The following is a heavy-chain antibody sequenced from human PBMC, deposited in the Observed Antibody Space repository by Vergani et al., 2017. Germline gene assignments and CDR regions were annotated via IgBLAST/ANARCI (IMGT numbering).Heavy chain of an antibody. CDR1: GSSFTSYW. CDR3: ASLHRGATDFDY. CDR2: IDPSDSST. Sequence: EVQLVQSGAEVKKPGGSLRISCTGSGSSFTSYWISLVRQMPGKGLEWMGRIDPSDSSTNYSPSFQVHVTISADKSISTAYLQWSSLKASDTAMYYCASLHRGATDFDYWGQGTLVTVSS. J-gene: IGHJ4*02. V-gene: IGHV5-10-1*01. D-gene: IGHD1-26*01.